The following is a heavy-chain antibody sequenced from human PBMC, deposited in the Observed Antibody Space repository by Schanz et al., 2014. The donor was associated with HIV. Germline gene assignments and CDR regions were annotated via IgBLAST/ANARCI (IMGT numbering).Heavy chain of an antibody. CDR2: ITHAGTS. D-gene: IGHD2-21*01. J-gene: IGHJ4*02. CDR1: GVSFSGYD. V-gene: IGHV4-34*01. Sequence: QVQLHQWGAGLLKPSETLSLTCAVYGVSFSGYDWSWIRQPPGMGLEWLGEITHAGTSNYNPSLRIRVFMSVDTSKRQFSRGLNSVTAADTGIYYCASLYSHFFDNWGQGTLVTVSS. CDR3: ASLYSHFFDN.